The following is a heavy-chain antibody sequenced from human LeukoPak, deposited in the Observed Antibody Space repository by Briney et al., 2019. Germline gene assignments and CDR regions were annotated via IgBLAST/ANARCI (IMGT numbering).Heavy chain of an antibody. CDR1: GFTFSDYW. Sequence: GGSLRLSCAASGFTFSDYWMTWVRQAPGKGLEWVANIERDGSEKNYVESVKGRFTISRDNAKNALYLQMNSLRAEDTAVYFCAREPTAVGLWGQGTLVTVSS. J-gene: IGHJ4*02. V-gene: IGHV3-7*01. D-gene: IGHD1-26*01. CDR2: IERDGSEK. CDR3: AREPTAVGL.